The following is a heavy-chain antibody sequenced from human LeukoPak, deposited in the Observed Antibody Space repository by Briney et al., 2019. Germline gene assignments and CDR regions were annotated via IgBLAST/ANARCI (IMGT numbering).Heavy chain of an antibody. CDR2: FDPEDGET. J-gene: IGHJ3*02. CDR3: ARVRNYYDSSGPKRGAFDI. Sequence: ASVKVSCKVSGYTLTELSMHWVRQAPGKGLEWMGGFDPEDGETIYAQKFQGRVTMTEDTSTDTAYMELSSLRAEDTALYYCARVRNYYDSSGPKRGAFDIWGQGTMVTVSS. CDR1: GYTLTELS. D-gene: IGHD3-22*01. V-gene: IGHV1-24*01.